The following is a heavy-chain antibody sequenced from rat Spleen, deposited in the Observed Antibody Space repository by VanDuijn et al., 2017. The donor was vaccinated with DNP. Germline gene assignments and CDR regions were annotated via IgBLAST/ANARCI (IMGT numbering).Heavy chain of an antibody. CDR2: IIYDGSGT. CDR1: GFTFSDYS. V-gene: IGHV5-7*01. J-gene: IGHJ1*01. Sequence: EVQLVESGGGLVQPGRSLKLSCEASGFTFSDYSMAWVRQAPKKGLEWVAMIIYDGSGTYYGDSVKGRFTISRDNAKNTQYLQMDSLRSEDTATYYCARHGNNYWYFDFWGPGTMVTVSS. D-gene: IGHD1-10*01. CDR3: ARHGNNYWYFDF.